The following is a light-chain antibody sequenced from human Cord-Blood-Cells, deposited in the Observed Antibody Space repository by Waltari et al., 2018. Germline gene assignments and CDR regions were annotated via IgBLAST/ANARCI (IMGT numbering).Light chain of an antibody. Sequence: DIQMTQSPSSLSASVGDRVTITCQASQDFSNYLNWYQQKPGKAPKLLFYDASNLETGVPSRFSGRGSGTDFTFTISSLQPEDIATYYCQQYDKLPFTFGPGTKVDIK. J-gene: IGKJ3*01. CDR3: QQYDKLPFT. CDR1: QDFSNY. CDR2: DAS. V-gene: IGKV1-33*01.